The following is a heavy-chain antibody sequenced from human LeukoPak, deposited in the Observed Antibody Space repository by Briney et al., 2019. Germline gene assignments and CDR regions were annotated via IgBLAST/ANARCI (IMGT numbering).Heavy chain of an antibody. J-gene: IGHJ6*02. CDR2: MNPNSGNT. V-gene: IGHV1-8*01. D-gene: IGHD3-3*01. CDR3: ARVKYYYDFWSGYYTPGYYYYGMDV. CDR1: GYTFTSYD. Sequence: ASVTVSCKASGYTFTSYDINWVRQATGQGLEWMGWMNPNSGNTGYAQKFQGRVTMTSNTSISTAYMELSSLRSEDTAVYYCARVKYYYDFWSGYYTPGYYYYGMDVWGQGTTVTVSS.